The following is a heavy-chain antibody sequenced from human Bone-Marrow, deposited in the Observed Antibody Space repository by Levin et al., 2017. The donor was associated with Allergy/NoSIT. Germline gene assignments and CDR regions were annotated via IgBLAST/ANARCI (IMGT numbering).Heavy chain of an antibody. D-gene: IGHD1-26*01. CDR1: GFTFSDYY. J-gene: IGHJ6*02. CDR2: ISSSGSTI. Sequence: SGGSLRLSCAASGFTFSDYYMSWIRQAPGKGLEWVSYISSSGSTIYYADSVKGRFTISRDNAKNSLYLQMNSLRAEDTAVYYCARGPSGSYRGGYYYYYGMDVWGQGTTVTVSS. CDR3: ARGPSGSYRGGYYYYYGMDV. V-gene: IGHV3-11*01.